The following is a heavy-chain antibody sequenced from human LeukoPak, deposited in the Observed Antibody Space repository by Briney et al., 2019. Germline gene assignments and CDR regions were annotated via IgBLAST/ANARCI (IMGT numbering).Heavy chain of an antibody. CDR1: GFTFSTYW. J-gene: IGHJ4*02. CDR3: AKDWRRFGESHFDY. D-gene: IGHD3-10*01. V-gene: IGHV3-7*03. Sequence: GGSLRLSCAASGFTFSTYWMTWVRQAPGKGLEWVADIKEDGSEKYYGDSVKGRFTISRQNAKNSLYLQMNSLRAEDTALYYCAKDWRRFGESHFDYWGQGTLVTVSS. CDR2: IKEDGSEK.